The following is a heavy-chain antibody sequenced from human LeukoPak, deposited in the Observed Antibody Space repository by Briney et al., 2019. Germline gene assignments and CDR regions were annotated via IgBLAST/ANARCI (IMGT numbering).Heavy chain of an antibody. Sequence: GASVKVSCKASGYTFTGYYMHWVRQAPGQGLEWMGWINPNSGGTNYAQKFQGRVTMTRDTSISTAYMELSRLRSDDTAVYYCARDAAYSSSWYDFDYWGQGTLVTVSS. D-gene: IGHD6-13*01. CDR1: GYTFTGYY. V-gene: IGHV1-2*02. CDR3: ARDAAYSSSWYDFDY. CDR2: INPNSGGT. J-gene: IGHJ4*02.